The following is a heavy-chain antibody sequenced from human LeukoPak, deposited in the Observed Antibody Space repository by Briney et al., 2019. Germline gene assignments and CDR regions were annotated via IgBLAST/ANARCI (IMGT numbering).Heavy chain of an antibody. D-gene: IGHD3-22*01. CDR2: ISSDGSST. CDR3: AKGYNDDSSGYYRTVIFDY. CDR1: GFTFSNYW. J-gene: IGHJ4*02. V-gene: IGHV3-74*01. Sequence: PGGSLRLSCAASGFTFSNYWMHWVRQAPGKGLVWVSRISSDGSSTNYADSVKGRFTISRDNAKNTLYLQMNSLRAEDTALYYCAKGYNDDSSGYYRTVIFDYWGQGTLVTVSS.